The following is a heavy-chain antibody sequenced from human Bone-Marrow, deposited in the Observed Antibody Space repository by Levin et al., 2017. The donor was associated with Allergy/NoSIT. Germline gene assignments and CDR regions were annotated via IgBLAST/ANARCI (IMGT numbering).Heavy chain of an antibody. CDR3: ARDFFGSESSWVGFDI. V-gene: IGHV4-61*01. CDR1: GGSVSSDTYF. CDR2: IYYSGST. Sequence: ASETLSLTCTVSGGSVSSDTYFWNWIRQPPGKGLEWIGYIYYSGSTNYNPSLKSRLTISVDTSKNQFSLKLTSVTAADTAVYYCARDFFGSESSWVGFDIWGQGTMVTVSS. J-gene: IGHJ3*02. D-gene: IGHD3-10*01.